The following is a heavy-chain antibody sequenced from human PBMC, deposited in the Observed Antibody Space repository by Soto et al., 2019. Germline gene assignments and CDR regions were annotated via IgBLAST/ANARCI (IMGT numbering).Heavy chain of an antibody. D-gene: IGHD3-22*01. V-gene: IGHV3-23*01. CDR1: GFTFSSYS. CDR3: AKEQPSRGFDY. J-gene: IGHJ4*02. Sequence: PGGSLRLSCAASGFTFSSYSMNWVRQAPGKGLEWVSTISSSGGYTYYADSVKGRFTISRDNSKNTLYVQMNNLRADDTAVYYCAKEQPSRGFDYWGQGTQVTVSS. CDR2: ISSSGGYT.